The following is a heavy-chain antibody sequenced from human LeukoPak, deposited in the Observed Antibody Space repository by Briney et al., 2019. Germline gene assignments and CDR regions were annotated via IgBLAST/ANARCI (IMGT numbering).Heavy chain of an antibody. D-gene: IGHD3-22*01. Sequence: GASVKVSCKASGYTFTSYDINWVRQATGQGLEWMGWMNPNSGNTGYVQKFQGRVTMTRNTSISTAYMELSSLRSEDTAVYYCARGPRYYYDSSGGVYWGQGTLVTVSS. V-gene: IGHV1-8*01. CDR3: ARGPRYYYDSSGGVY. CDR2: MNPNSGNT. CDR1: GYTFTSYD. J-gene: IGHJ4*02.